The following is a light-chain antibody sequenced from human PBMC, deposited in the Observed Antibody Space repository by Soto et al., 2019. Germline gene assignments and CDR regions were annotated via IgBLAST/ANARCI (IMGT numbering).Light chain of an antibody. V-gene: IGLV2-14*03. J-gene: IGLJ2*01. Sequence: QSALSQPASMSGSPGQSITISCTGTSSDVGGYNYVSWYRQYPGKAPKLIIYDVNNRPSEVSNRFSGSKSGNTASLTISGLQAEDEADYHCSSHSSSSTLVVFGGGTKLTVL. CDR1: SSDVGGYNY. CDR3: SSHSSSSTLVV. CDR2: DVN.